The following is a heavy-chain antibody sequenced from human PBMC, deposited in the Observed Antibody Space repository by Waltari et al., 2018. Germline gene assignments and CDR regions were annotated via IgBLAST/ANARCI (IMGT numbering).Heavy chain of an antibody. CDR1: GFTFSSYA. J-gene: IGHJ4*02. CDR2: ISYDGSNK. D-gene: IGHD3-10*01. Sequence: QVQLVESGGGVVQPGRSLRLSCAASGFTFSSYAMHWVRQAPGKGLEWVAVISYDGSNKYYADSVKGRFTISRDNSKNTLYLQMNSLRAEDTAVYYCAKDLWFGELSMFFYWGQGTLVTVSS. V-gene: IGHV3-30-3*01. CDR3: AKDLWFGELSMFFY.